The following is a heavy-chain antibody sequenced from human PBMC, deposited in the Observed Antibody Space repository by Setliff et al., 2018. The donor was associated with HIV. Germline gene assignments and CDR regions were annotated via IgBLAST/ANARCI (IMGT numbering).Heavy chain of an antibody. CDR2: ISNSSRYY. D-gene: IGHD3-10*01. J-gene: IGHJ3*01. V-gene: IGHV3-21*01. CDR3: AREVLRGGDDAFGL. CDR1: GFLLNRYS. Sequence: GGSLRLSCSASGFLLNRYSLNWVRQAPGRGPEWVASISNSSRYYWVKARYGDSVRGRFTISGDYAKNSVYLQMNSLRVEDSAVYYCAREVLRGGDDAFGLWGRGTVVTVSS.